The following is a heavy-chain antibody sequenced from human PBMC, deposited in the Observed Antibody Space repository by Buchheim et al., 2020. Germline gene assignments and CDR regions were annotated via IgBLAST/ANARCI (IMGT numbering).Heavy chain of an antibody. J-gene: IGHJ6*02. CDR3: ARDWQCGGDCFQTYALGV. CDR2: ITSGSTP. CDR1: GFTFSSYG. Sequence: VQLVESGGGVVQPGRSLRLSCAASGFTFSSYGMHWVRQAPGKGLEWISYITSGSTPYYADSVKGRFTISRDNAKNSLYLQMNSLRAEDTAVYYCARDWQCGGDCFQTYALGVWGRGTT. D-gene: IGHD2-21*02. V-gene: IGHV3-48*04.